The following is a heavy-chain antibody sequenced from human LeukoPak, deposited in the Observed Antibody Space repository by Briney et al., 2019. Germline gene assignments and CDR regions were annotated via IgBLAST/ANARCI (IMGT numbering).Heavy chain of an antibody. CDR2: ISGSGGST. D-gene: IGHD3-3*01. CDR3: VKGGQNYYFCRFDY. J-gene: IGHJ4*02. Sequence: SGGSLRLSHRAAALRVARSATGSVRQAPGKGLEWVSSISGSGGSTYYTDSVKGRFALSRYNTKSTLYLQMNSLGNDDTGLCFSVKGGQNYYFCRFDYWGQGTLVTASS. V-gene: IGHV3-23*01. CDR1: ALRVARSA.